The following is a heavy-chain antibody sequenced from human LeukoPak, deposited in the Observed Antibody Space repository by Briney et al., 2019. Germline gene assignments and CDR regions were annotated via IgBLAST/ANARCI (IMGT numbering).Heavy chain of an antibody. V-gene: IGHV4-34*01. Sequence: PSETLSLTCAVYGGSFSGYYWSWIRQPPGKGLEWIGEINHSGSTNYNPSLKSRVTISVGTSKNQFSLKLSSVTAADTAVDYCARGTIGYCSGGSCYWFDYWGQGTLVTVSS. CDR2: INHSGST. CDR1: GGSFSGYY. J-gene: IGHJ4*02. CDR3: ARGTIGYCSGGSCYWFDY. D-gene: IGHD2-15*01.